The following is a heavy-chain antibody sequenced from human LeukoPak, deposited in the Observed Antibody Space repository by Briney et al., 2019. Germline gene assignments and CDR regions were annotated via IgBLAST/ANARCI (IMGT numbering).Heavy chain of an antibody. D-gene: IGHD2-2*01. CDR1: GGSISSSSYY. CDR3: ARRRRRYCSSTSCYGKPLDY. CDR2: IYYSGST. J-gene: IGHJ4*02. Sequence: SETLSLTCTVSGGSISSSSYYWSWIRQPPGKWLEWIGSIYYSGSTYYNPSLKSRVTISVDTSKNQFSLKLSSVTAADTAVYYCARRRRRYCSSTSCYGKPLDYWGQGTLVTVSS. V-gene: IGHV4-39*01.